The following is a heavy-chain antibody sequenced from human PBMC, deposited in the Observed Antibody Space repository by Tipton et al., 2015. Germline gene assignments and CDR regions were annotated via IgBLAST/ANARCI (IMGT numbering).Heavy chain of an antibody. CDR3: AREGWNSDSSGYDY. V-gene: IGHV4-4*02. CDR2: IYYSGTT. CDR1: GGSISSNDIW. J-gene: IGHJ4*02. Sequence: TLSLTCAVSGGSISSNDIWWSWVRQPPGKGLEWIGEIYYSGTTNYNPSLKSRVTMFVDTSKNQFSLQLSSVTAADTAVYYCAREGWNSDSSGYDYWGQGTLVTVSS. D-gene: IGHD3-22*01.